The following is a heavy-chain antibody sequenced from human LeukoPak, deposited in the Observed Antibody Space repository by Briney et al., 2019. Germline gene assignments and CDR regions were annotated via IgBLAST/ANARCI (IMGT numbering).Heavy chain of an antibody. J-gene: IGHJ4*02. CDR3: ARSGYTRFDY. D-gene: IGHD5-24*01. CDR1: GFTFSTYA. Sequence: PGGSLTLSCAASGFTFSTYAMSWVRQAPGKGLEWVSSFSGSGGGTYYADSVKGRFTISRDNSKNTLYLQMNSLRAEDTAVYYCARSGYTRFDYWGQGTLVTVSS. V-gene: IGHV3-23*01. CDR2: FSGSGGGT.